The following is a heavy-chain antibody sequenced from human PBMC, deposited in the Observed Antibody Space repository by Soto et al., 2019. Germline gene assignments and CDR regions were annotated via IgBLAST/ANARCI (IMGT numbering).Heavy chain of an antibody. CDR2: ISYDGSNK. D-gene: IGHD6-13*01. CDR1: GFTFSSYA. Sequence: RLSCAASGFTFSSYAMHWVRQAPGKGLEWVAVISYDGSNKYYADSVKGRFTISRDNSKNTLYLQMNSLRAEDTAVFYCARDRSHSSSGFDPWGQGTLVTVSS. CDR3: ARDRSHSSSGFDP. V-gene: IGHV3-30-3*01. J-gene: IGHJ5*02.